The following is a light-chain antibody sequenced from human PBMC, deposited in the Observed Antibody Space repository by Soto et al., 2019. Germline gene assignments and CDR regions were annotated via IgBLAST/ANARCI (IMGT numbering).Light chain of an antibody. CDR1: RDVRSD. J-gene: IGKJ5*01. CDR2: AAS. V-gene: IGKV1-17*01. Sequence: TQITQSPLSLSASVGERIIITCRASRDVRSDVSWYMQRPGQAPKIVNYAASNLYTGRPSRFSGRRSSKEFLLTISSLQPEYLASYYYQQYNTGITFGQGTRLEIK. CDR3: QQYNTGIT.